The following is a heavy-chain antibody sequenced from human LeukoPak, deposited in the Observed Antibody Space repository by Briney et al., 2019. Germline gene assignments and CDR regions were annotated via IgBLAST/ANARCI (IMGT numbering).Heavy chain of an antibody. J-gene: IGHJ4*02. CDR2: ITTYNGYT. Sequence: ASVKVSCKASGYTFTNYGISWMRQAPGQGLEWMGWITTYNGYTNYAQKFQGRVTMTTDTSTSTAYMELRSLRSDDTAVYYCARDCDRSGYYCYWGQGTLVTVSS. CDR1: GYTFTNYG. CDR3: ARDCDRSGYYCY. V-gene: IGHV1-18*01. D-gene: IGHD3-22*01.